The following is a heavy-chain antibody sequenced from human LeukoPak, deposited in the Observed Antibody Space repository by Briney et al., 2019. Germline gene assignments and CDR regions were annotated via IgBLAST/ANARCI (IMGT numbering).Heavy chain of an antibody. CDR3: ARITYTDFGGDAFDI. V-gene: IGHV5-51*01. Sequence: GESLKISCKGSGYNFTTYWIGWGRQLPGKGLEWLGIIYPGDSDNTYSPSFQGQVTIPADKSISTAYLQWSSLKASDTAMYYCARITYTDFGGDAFDIWGQGTMVTVSS. CDR2: IYPGDSDN. CDR1: GYNFTTYW. D-gene: IGHD3-10*01. J-gene: IGHJ3*02.